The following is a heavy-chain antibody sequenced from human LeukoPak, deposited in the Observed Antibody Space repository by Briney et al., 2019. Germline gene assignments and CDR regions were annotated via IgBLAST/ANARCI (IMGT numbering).Heavy chain of an antibody. Sequence: GGSLRLSCAASGFTFSNYGMHWVRQAPDKGLEWVAVIFHDGSNKFYANSVKGRFIISRDNSKNTLYLQMNSLRVDDSAVYYCARESLSGGNPEGSTGWGQGTLVTVSS. V-gene: IGHV3-33*01. J-gene: IGHJ4*02. CDR1: GFTFSNYG. D-gene: IGHD6-25*01. CDR3: ARESLSGGNPEGSTG. CDR2: IFHDGSNK.